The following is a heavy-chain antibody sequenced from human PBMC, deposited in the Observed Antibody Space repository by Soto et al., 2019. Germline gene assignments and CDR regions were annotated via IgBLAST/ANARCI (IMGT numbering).Heavy chain of an antibody. V-gene: IGHV3-30*04. Sequence: PGGSLRLSCAASGFTFSSYTMHWVRQAPGKGLEWVAVISYDGSEKYYVASMKGRFTISRDNAKNSLYLQMNSLRAEDTAVYYCAGESSVGAKSCYLDYWGQGTLVTVSS. D-gene: IGHD3-3*01. CDR1: GFTFSSYT. J-gene: IGHJ4*02. CDR2: ISYDGSEK. CDR3: AGESSVGAKSCYLDY.